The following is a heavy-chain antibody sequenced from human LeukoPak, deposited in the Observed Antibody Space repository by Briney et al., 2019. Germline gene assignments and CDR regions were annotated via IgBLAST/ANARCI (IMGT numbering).Heavy chain of an antibody. Sequence: ASVKVSCKASGGTFSSYAISWVRQAPGQGLDWMGGFIPIFSTANYAQKFQGRVTITTDESTSTAYMELSSLRSEDTAVYYCARGGYSYGHLTYYYYMDVWGKGTTVTVSS. V-gene: IGHV1-69*05. CDR3: ARGGYSYGHLTYYYYMDV. J-gene: IGHJ6*03. CDR2: FIPIFSTA. CDR1: GGTFSSYA. D-gene: IGHD5-18*01.